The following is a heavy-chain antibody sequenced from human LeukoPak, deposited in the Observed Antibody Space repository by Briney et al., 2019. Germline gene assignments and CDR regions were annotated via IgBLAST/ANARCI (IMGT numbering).Heavy chain of an antibody. CDR2: ISGSGRST. CDR1: GFTFSSYA. J-gene: IGHJ4*02. V-gene: IGHV3-23*01. CDR3: AKVDAGDGGDVDY. Sequence: GGSLRLSCAASGFTFSSYAISWVRQAPGKGLEWVSAISGSGRSTYYADSVKGHFTISRENSKTTLYLQMNSLRAEDTAVYYCAKVDAGDGGDVDYWGQGTLVTVSS. D-gene: IGHD7-27*01.